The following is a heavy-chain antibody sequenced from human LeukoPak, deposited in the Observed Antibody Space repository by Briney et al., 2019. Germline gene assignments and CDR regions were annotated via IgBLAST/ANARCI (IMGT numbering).Heavy chain of an antibody. Sequence: GGSLRLSCAASGFTFSSYSMNCVRQAPGKGLEWVSSISSSSSYINYADSVKGRFTISRDNAKNSLYLQMNSLRAEDTAVYYCARDRVDSGYDSDYYYGMDVWGQGTTVTVSS. V-gene: IGHV3-21*01. CDR3: ARDRVDSGYDSDYYYGMDV. D-gene: IGHD5-12*01. CDR1: GFTFSSYS. J-gene: IGHJ6*02. CDR2: ISSSSSYI.